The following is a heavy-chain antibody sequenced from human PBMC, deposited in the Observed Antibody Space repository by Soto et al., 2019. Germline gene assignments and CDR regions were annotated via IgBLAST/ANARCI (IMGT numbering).Heavy chain of an antibody. CDR3: ARDTHPSRRIAAAGWNNWFDP. Sequence: EVQLVESGGGLVQPGGSLRLSCAASGFTVSSNYMSWVRQAPGKGLEWVSVIYSGGSTYYADSVKGRFTISRDNSKNTLYLQMNRLRGEDTAVYYCARDTHPSRRIAAAGWNNWFDPWGQGTLVTVSS. D-gene: IGHD6-13*01. V-gene: IGHV3-66*01. J-gene: IGHJ5*02. CDR1: GFTVSSNY. CDR2: IYSGGST.